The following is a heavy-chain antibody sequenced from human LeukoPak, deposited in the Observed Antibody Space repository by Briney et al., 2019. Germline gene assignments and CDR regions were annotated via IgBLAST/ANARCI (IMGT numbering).Heavy chain of an antibody. CDR2: IYYSGST. J-gene: IGHJ3*02. CDR3: ARDCSSTSCSDAFDI. V-gene: IGHV4-30-4*01. Sequence: SQTLSLTCTVSGGSISSGDYYWSWIRQPPGKGLEWIGYIYYSGSTYYNPSLKSRVTISVDTSKNQFSLKLSSVTAADTAVYYCARDCSSTSCSDAFDIWGQGTMVTVSS. CDR1: GGSISSGDYY. D-gene: IGHD2-2*01.